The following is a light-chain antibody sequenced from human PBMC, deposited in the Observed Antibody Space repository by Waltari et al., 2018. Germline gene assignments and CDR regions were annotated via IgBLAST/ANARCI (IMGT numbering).Light chain of an antibody. V-gene: IGKV1-5*03. CDR3: QQYNSYST. CDR2: KAS. Sequence: DIQMAQSPSTLSASVGDRVTITCRASQSISSWLAWYQQKPGKAPKLLIYKASSLESGVPSRFSGSGSGTEFTLTISSLQSDDFATYYCQQYNSYSTFGQGTKVEI. CDR1: QSISSW. J-gene: IGKJ1*01.